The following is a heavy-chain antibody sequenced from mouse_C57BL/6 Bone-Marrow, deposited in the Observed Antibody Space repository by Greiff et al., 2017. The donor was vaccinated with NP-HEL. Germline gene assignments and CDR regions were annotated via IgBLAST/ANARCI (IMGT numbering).Heavy chain of an antibody. CDR2: IDPENGDT. Sequence: EVQLQKSGAELVRPGASVKLSCTASGFNIKDDYMHWVKQRPEQGLEWIGWIDPENGDTEYASKFQGKATITADTSSNTAYLQLSSLTSEDTAVYYCTTSLIVRRCYFDYWGQGTTLTVSS. CDR3: TTSLIVRRCYFDY. D-gene: IGHD2-5*01. J-gene: IGHJ2*01. CDR1: GFNIKDDY. V-gene: IGHV14-4*01.